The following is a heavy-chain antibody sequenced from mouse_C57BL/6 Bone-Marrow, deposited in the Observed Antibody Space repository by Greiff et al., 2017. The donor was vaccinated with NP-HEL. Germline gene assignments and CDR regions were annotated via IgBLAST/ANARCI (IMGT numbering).Heavy chain of an antibody. Sequence: QVQLQQSVAELARPGASGWMSCGASGYTFTSYTMHWVKQRPGQGLEWIGYINPSSGYIKYNQKFKDKATLTADKSSSTAYMQLSSLTSEDSAVXYCARGGSVDYWGQGTTLTVSS. CDR1: GYTFTSYT. J-gene: IGHJ2*01. V-gene: IGHV1-4*01. D-gene: IGHD1-1*02. CDR2: INPSSGYI. CDR3: ARGGSVDY.